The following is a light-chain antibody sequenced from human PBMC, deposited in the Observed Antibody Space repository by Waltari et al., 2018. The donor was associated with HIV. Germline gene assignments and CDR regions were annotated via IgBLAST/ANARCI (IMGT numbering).Light chain of an antibody. J-gene: IGKJ2*01. CDR2: QAS. CDR1: QKISSW. Sequence: DIQLTQSPSTLSASVGDRVTITCRTSQKISSWLAWYQQRPGKAPNLLIYQASTLQGEVPSRFSGSRSATDVTLTINRLQSDDFGTYYCQQYDTFPYTFGPGTNLDIK. CDR3: QQYDTFPYT. V-gene: IGKV1-5*01.